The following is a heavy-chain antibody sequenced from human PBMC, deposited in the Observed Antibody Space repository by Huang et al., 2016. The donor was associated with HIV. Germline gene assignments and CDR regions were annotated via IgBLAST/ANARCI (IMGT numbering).Heavy chain of an antibody. CDR1: GDSLSGFF. V-gene: IGHV4-34*01. J-gene: IGHJ5*02. Sequence: QVRLDQWGAGLLKPSETLTLTCAVYGDSLSGFFWSWIRQSPGRGLDWIGEITQSGRTNYNPSRKSRVTIASDTSKKQFSLKLKSVTADDTSTYYCARGRGTSWSFFDTWGQGSFVTVSS. D-gene: IGHD2-2*01. CDR2: ITQSGRT. CDR3: ARGRGTSWSFFDT.